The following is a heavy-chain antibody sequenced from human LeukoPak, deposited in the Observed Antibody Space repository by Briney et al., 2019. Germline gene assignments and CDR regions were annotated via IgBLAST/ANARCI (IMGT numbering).Heavy chain of an antibody. CDR1: GVTLSNYG. V-gene: IGHV3-20*04. J-gene: IGHJ6*03. Sequence: GGSLRLSCAVSGVTLSNYGMSWVRQAPGKGLEWVSGINWNGGSTGYADSVKGRFTISRDNAKNSLYLQMNSLRAEDTALYYCARVVDRYYYYYMDVWGKGTTVTVSS. CDR2: INWNGGST. CDR3: ARVVDRYYYYYMDV.